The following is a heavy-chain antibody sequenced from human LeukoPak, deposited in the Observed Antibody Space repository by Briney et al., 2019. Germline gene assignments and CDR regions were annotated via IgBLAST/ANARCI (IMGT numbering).Heavy chain of an antibody. Sequence: PSQTLSLTCTVSGGSISSGGYYWSWIRQHPGKGLEWIGYIYYSGSTYYNPSLKSRVTISVDTSKNQFSLKLSSVTAADTAVYYCARVIYDSSGYYRYFDYWGQGTLVTVSS. D-gene: IGHD3-22*01. V-gene: IGHV4-30-4*08. CDR1: GGSISSGGYY. CDR2: IYYSGST. CDR3: ARVIYDSSGYYRYFDY. J-gene: IGHJ4*02.